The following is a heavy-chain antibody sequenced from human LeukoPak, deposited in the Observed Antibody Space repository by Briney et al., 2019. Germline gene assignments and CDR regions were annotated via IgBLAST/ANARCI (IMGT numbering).Heavy chain of an antibody. V-gene: IGHV3-21*04. J-gene: IGHJ4*02. CDR2: ISSRSTYT. D-gene: IGHD6-19*01. CDR3: AGGRGWLIDQ. CDR1: GFSFSSYY. Sequence: GGSLRLSCAASGFSFSSYYVNWVRQAPGKGLEWVSCISSRSTYTFYSDSVRGRFAISRDNAKNSLFLQMDSLRAEDTAVYYCAGGRGWLIDQWGQGTVVSVSS.